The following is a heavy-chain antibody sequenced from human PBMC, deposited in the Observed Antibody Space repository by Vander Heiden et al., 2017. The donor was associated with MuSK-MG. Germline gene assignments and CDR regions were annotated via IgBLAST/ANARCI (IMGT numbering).Heavy chain of an antibody. D-gene: IGHD6-19*01. V-gene: IGHV3-23*01. CDR2: ISGSGGST. Sequence: EVQLLESGGGLVQPGGSLRLSCAASGFTFSSYAMSWVRQAPGKGLEWVSVISGSGGSTYYADSVKGRFTISRDNAKNTLYLQMNSLRAEDTAVYYCAKDPPRKGDSSGWKGSEGYWGQGTLVTVSS. J-gene: IGHJ4*02. CDR1: GFTFSSYA. CDR3: AKDPPRKGDSSGWKGSEGY.